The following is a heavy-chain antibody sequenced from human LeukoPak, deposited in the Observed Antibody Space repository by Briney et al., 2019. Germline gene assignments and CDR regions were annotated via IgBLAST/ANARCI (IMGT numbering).Heavy chain of an antibody. CDR1: GYTFTGYY. V-gene: IGHV1-2*02. D-gene: IGHD3-3*01. CDR2: INPNSGVT. J-gene: IGHJ4*02. CDR3: ASGFLEWFYFDY. Sequence: ASVKVSCKASGYTFTGYYIHWVRQAPGQGLEWMGWINPNSGVTNYAQKFQGRVTMTRDTSISTAYMEVSRLRSEDTAVYYCASGFLEWFYFDYWGQGTLVTVSS.